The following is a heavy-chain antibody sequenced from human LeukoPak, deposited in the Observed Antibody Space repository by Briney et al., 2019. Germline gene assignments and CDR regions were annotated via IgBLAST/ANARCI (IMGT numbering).Heavy chain of an antibody. CDR2: ISYDGSNK. J-gene: IGHJ4*02. CDR1: GFTFSSYA. Sequence: GRSLRLSCAASGFTFSSYAMHWVRQAPGKGLEWVAVISYDGSNKYYADSVKGRFTISRDNSKNTLYLQMNSLRAEDTAVYYCARDAKGYSSGLDYWGQGTLVTVSS. V-gene: IGHV3-30-3*01. CDR3: ARDAKGYSSGLDY. D-gene: IGHD6-19*01.